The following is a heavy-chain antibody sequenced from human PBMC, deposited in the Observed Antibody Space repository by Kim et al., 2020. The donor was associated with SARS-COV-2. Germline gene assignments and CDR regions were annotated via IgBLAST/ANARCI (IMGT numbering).Heavy chain of an antibody. D-gene: IGHD6-19*01. CDR2: MNPNSGNT. J-gene: IGHJ4*02. V-gene: IGHV1-8*01. CDR1: GYTFTSYD. Sequence: ASVKVSCKASGYTFTSYDINWVRQATGQGLEWMGWMNPNSGNTGYAQKFQGRVTMTRNTSISTAYMELSSLRSEDTAVYYCARRYSSGWYAGYWGQGTLVTVSS. CDR3: ARRYSSGWYAGY.